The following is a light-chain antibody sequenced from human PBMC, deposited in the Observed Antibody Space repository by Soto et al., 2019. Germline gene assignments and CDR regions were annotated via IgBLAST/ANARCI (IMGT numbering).Light chain of an antibody. CDR2: KAS. J-gene: IGKJ1*01. V-gene: IGKV1-5*03. Sequence: DIQMTQSPSTLSASVGDRVTITCRASQSISHWLSWYQQKPGKAPKLPIYKASTLESGVPSRFSGSGSGTEFTLTISSLQPDDSATYYCQQYDSYSWTFGQGTKVEIK. CDR3: QQYDSYSWT. CDR1: QSISHW.